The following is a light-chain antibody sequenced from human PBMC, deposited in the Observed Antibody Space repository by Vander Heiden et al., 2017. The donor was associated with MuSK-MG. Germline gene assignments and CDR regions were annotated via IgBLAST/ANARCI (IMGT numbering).Light chain of an antibody. CDR3: QQYNNYVFT. Sequence: DIQMTQSPSTLSASVGDRVTVTCRASQSISSWLAWYQQKPGKAPKLLIYKASSLDSGVPSRFSGSGSGTEFTLTISSLQPDDSATYYCQQYNNYVFTFGPGTKVDLK. CDR2: KAS. V-gene: IGKV1-5*03. J-gene: IGKJ3*01. CDR1: QSISSW.